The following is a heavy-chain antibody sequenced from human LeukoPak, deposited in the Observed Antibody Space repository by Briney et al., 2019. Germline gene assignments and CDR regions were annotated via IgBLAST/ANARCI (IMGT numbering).Heavy chain of an antibody. J-gene: IGHJ5*02. CDR1: GGSFSGYY. V-gene: IGHV4-34*01. Sequence: SETLSLTCAVYGGSFSGYYWSWIRQPPGKGLEWIGEINHSGSTNYNPSLKSRVTISVDTSKNQFSLKLSSVTAADTAVYYCARGRRVVRGVIRDYLNWFDPWGQGTLVTVSS. CDR2: INHSGST. D-gene: IGHD3-10*01. CDR3: ARGRRVVRGVIRDYLNWFDP.